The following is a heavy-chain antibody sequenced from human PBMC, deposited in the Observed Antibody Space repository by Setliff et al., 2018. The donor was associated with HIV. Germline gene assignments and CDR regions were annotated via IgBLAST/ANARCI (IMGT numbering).Heavy chain of an antibody. CDR2: MYTDGST. V-gene: IGHV4-4*07. CDR3: ARDSRWLQFPYFDS. Sequence: PSETLSLTCTVSGGSMTTHFWSWIRQPAGKGLEWIGHMYTDGSTNYNPSFKSRVTISADTSKNQFSLKLSSVTAADTAVYYCARDSRWLQFPYFDSWGQGTPVTVSS. D-gene: IGHD5-12*01. CDR1: GGSMTTHF. J-gene: IGHJ4*01.